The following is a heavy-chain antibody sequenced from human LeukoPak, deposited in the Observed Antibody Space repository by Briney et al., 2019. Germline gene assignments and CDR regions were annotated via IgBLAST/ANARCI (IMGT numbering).Heavy chain of an antibody. D-gene: IGHD3-10*01. CDR3: AKDLDTMVRGVTHAFDI. CDR2: ISGSGGST. J-gene: IGHJ3*02. V-gene: IGHV3-23*01. CDR1: GFTFSSYA. Sequence: GASLRLSCAASGFTFSSYAMSWVRQAPGKGLEWVSAISGSGGSTYYADSVKGRFTISRDNSKNTLYLQMNSLRAEDTAVYYCAKDLDTMVRGVTHAFDIWGQGTMVTVSS.